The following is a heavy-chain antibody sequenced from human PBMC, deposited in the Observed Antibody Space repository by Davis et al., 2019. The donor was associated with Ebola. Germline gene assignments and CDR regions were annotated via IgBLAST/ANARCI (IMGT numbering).Heavy chain of an antibody. J-gene: IGHJ6*02. D-gene: IGHD3-16*01. V-gene: IGHV3-13*01. Sequence: PGGSLRLSCAASGFALSRDDMHWVRQAAGKGLEWVSGIGTAGDTFYSDSVKGRFTISRDNAKNSLFLQMNSLRAEDTAVYFCVRDGGLGAMGVWGQGTTITVSS. CDR2: IGTAGDT. CDR3: VRDGGLGAMGV. CDR1: GFALSRDD.